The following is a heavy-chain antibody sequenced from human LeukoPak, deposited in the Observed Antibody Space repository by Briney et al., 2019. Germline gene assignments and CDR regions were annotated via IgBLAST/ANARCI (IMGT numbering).Heavy chain of an antibody. V-gene: IGHV1-18*01. CDR3: ARGSEGYPEHNWFDP. J-gene: IGHJ5*02. Sequence: ASVKVSCKASGYTFTSYGISWVRQAPGQGLERMGWISAYNGNTNYAQKLQGRVTMTTDTSTSTAYMELRSLRSDDTAVYYCARGSEGYPEHNWFDPWGQGTLVTVSS. CDR1: GYTFTSYG. D-gene: IGHD3-3*01. CDR2: ISAYNGNT.